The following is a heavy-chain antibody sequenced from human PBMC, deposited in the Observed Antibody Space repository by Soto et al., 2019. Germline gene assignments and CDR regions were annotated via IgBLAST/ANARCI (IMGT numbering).Heavy chain of an antibody. D-gene: IGHD3-16*01. V-gene: IGHV6-1*01. CDR2: TYYRSKWYT. CDR3: ARHLGGPRES. J-gene: IGHJ5*02. Sequence: PSQTLSLTCSISGDSVSSNIAAWDWIRQSPSRGLEWLGRTYYRSKWYTDSAVSVRSRLPXXXDXXXXXITLQLXSMXPEDTAVYYCARHLGGPRESWGQGTLVTVSS. CDR1: GDSVSSNIAA.